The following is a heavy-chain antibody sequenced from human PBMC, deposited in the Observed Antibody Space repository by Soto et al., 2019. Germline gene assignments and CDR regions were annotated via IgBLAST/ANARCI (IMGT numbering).Heavy chain of an antibody. Sequence: QVQLVQSGAEMKKPGASVKVSCKASGYTFTSDDVNWVRQATGQGLEWMGWMNPNSGNTGYAQKFLGRVTMTRNTSISTAYMELSSLRSEDTAVYYCAREITDYGMDVWGQGTTVTVSS. CDR2: MNPNSGNT. V-gene: IGHV1-8*01. CDR3: AREITDYGMDV. D-gene: IGHD3-16*01. CDR1: GYTFTSDD. J-gene: IGHJ6*02.